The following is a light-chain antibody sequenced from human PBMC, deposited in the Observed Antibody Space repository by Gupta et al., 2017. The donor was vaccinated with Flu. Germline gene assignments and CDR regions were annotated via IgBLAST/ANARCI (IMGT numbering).Light chain of an antibody. V-gene: IGKV3-11*01. CDR1: QSVSSY. CDR3: QQHSNWPPFT. J-gene: IGKJ5*01. CDR2: DAS. Sequence: EIVLTQSPATLSLSPGERATLSCRASQSVSSYLAWYQQKPGQAPRLLIYDASNRDTGIPARFSGSGFGKYFTLTISSREPEDFAVYYCQQHSNWPPFTFGQGTPVEIK.